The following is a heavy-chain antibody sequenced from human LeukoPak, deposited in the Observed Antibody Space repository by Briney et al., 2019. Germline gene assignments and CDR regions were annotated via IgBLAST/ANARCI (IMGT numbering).Heavy chain of an antibody. CDR2: ISWNSGSI. CDR1: GFTFDDYA. V-gene: IGHV3-9*03. J-gene: IGHJ4*02. D-gene: IGHD3-10*01. Sequence: GGSLRLSCAASGFTFDDYAMHWVRQAPGKGLEWVSGISWNSGSIDYADSVKGRFSISRDNAKNSLYLQMNSLRAEDMALYYCAKGDNYGSGTYYFDHWGQRTLVTVSS. CDR3: AKGDNYGSGTYYFDH.